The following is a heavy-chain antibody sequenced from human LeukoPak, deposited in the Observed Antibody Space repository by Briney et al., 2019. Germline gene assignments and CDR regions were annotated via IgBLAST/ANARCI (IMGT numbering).Heavy chain of an antibody. J-gene: IGHJ4*02. CDR1: GFTFSSYG. Sequence: GGSLRLSCAASGFTFSSYGVHWVRQAPGKGLEGVAFIRYDGSNKYYADSVKGRFTISRDNSKNTLYLQMNSLRAEDTAVYYCAKVEKYRYYDSSGYYYVSYPDYWGQGTLVTVSS. CDR3: AKVEKYRYYDSSGYYYVSYPDY. CDR2: IRYDGSNK. V-gene: IGHV3-30*02. D-gene: IGHD3-22*01.